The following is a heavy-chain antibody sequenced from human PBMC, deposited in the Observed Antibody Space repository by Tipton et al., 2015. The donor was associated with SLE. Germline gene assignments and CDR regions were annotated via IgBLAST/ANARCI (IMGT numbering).Heavy chain of an antibody. CDR2: IYYSGST. J-gene: IGHJ3*02. CDR3: ARDRGGDAFDI. V-gene: IGHV4-59*11. CDR1: GGSISSHY. D-gene: IGHD3-16*01. Sequence: TLSLTFTVSGGSISSHYWSWIRQPPGKGLEWIGYIYYSGSTNYNPSLKSRVTISVDTSKNQFSLKLSSVTAADTAVYYCARDRGGDAFDIWGQGTMVTVSS.